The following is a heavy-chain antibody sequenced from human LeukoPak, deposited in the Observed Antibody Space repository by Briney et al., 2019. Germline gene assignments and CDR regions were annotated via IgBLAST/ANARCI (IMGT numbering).Heavy chain of an antibody. CDR3: ARVSSLAVAGFFDY. D-gene: IGHD6-19*01. CDR1: GFTFSSYW. V-gene: IGHV3-7*01. Sequence: GGSLRLSCAASGFTFSSYWMNWVRQAPGKGLEWVANIKQDGSEKDYVDSVKGRFTIYRDNAKNSLYLQMNSLRAEDTAVYYCARVSSLAVAGFFDYWGQGILVTVSS. CDR2: IKQDGSEK. J-gene: IGHJ4*02.